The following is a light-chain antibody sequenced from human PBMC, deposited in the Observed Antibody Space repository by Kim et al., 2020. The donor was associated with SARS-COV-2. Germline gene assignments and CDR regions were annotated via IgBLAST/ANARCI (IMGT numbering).Light chain of an antibody. V-gene: IGKV1-27*01. Sequence: IQITQTPSSPSASEGDSVTNTCRAPQGISHYLAWYQQKPGQVPQLLISGASTLQSWHPPRFSGSGAGTDFTLTISSLQAEDVATDYCQEYDTTPLTFGGGTKGEI. CDR1: QGISHY. CDR3: QEYDTTPLT. J-gene: IGKJ4*01. CDR2: GAS.